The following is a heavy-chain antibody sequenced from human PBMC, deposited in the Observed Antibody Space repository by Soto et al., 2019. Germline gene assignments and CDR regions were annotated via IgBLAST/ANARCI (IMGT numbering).Heavy chain of an antibody. CDR3: ARGWDYGMDV. CDR1: GGSFSGYY. CDR2: INHSGST. Sequence: PSETLSLTCAVYGGSFSGYYWSWIRQPPGKGLEWIGEINHSGSTNYNPSLKSRVTISVDTSKNQFSLKLSSVTAADTAVYYCARGWDYGMDVWGQGTTVTAP. J-gene: IGHJ6*02. V-gene: IGHV4-34*01. D-gene: IGHD1-26*01.